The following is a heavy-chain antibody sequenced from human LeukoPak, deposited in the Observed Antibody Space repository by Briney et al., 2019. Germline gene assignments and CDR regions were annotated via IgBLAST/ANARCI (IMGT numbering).Heavy chain of an antibody. CDR3: AKEAGSGGVADTWPIDY. Sequence: GGSLRLSCAASGFTFTSYAMSWVRQAPGKGLEWVSTINNSGDSTYYADSVKGRFTISRDNSKNTLYLQMNSLRAEDTAVYYCAKEAGSGGVADTWPIDYWGQGTLVTVSS. D-gene: IGHD3-16*01. V-gene: IGHV3-23*01. J-gene: IGHJ4*02. CDR1: GFTFTSYA. CDR2: INNSGDST.